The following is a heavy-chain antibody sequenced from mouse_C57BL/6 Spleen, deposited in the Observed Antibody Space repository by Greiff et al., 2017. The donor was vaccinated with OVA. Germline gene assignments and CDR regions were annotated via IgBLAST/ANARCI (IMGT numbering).Heavy chain of an antibody. J-gene: IGHJ3*01. CDR1: GFTFSDYG. CDR2: ISSGSSTI. D-gene: IGHD2-12*01. CDR3: ARAYYSPWFAY. Sequence: EVQLVESGGGLVKPGGSLKLSCAASGFTFSDYGMHWVRQAPEKGLEWVAYISSGSSTIYYADTVKGRFTISRDNAKNTLFLQMTSLRSEDTAMYYGARAYYSPWFAYWGKGTLVTVSA. V-gene: IGHV5-17*01.